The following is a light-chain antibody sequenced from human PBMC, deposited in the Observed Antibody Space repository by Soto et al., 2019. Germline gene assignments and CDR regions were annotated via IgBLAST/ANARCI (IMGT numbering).Light chain of an antibody. CDR1: QSVTKNN. Sequence: EIVFTQSPGILSLSPGERATLSCRASQSVTKNNLNWYQQKLGQAPRLLIYGASIRATGIPDRCIGSGSETECTRTISRLEPEDFALDYCQQYSDWTPTFGQGTKVDIK. CDR2: GAS. CDR3: QQYSDWTPT. J-gene: IGKJ1*01. V-gene: IGKV3-20*01.